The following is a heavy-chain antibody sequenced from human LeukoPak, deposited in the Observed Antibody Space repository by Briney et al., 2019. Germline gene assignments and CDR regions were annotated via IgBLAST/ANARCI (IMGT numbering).Heavy chain of an antibody. CDR2: IFYTGST. V-gene: IGHV4-39*01. CDR1: GGSISSSSYY. CDR3: GRHQTMYYGMDV. D-gene: IGHD4/OR15-4a*01. Sequence: PSETLSLTCTVSGGSISSSSYYWGWIRQPPGKGREWFGSIFYTGSTYYNPSLKSRVTISVDTSKNQFSLKLSSVTAADTAVYYCGRHQTMYYGMDVWGQGTTVTVSS. J-gene: IGHJ6*02.